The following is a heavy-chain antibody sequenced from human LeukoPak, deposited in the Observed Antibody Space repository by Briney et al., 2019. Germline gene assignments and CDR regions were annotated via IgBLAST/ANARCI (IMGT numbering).Heavy chain of an antibody. CDR1: GFISSSYA. CDR3: VGKVTGSGSYYPPDFDY. D-gene: IGHD3-10*01. CDR2: ISGSGGST. J-gene: IGHJ4*02. Sequence: GGSLRLSCAASGFISSSYAMSWVRQAPGKGLEWVSAISGSGGSTYYADSVKGRFTISRDNYKNTLYLQMNSLRAEDTAVYYCVGKVTGSGSYYPPDFDYWGTGTLVTVSS. V-gene: IGHV3-23*01.